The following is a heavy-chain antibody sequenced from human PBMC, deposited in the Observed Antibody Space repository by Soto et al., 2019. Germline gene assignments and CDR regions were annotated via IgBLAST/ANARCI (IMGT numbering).Heavy chain of an antibody. CDR2: IYYSGST. J-gene: IGHJ6*02. Sequence: SETLSLTCTVSGAPITINYWSWIRQAPGKGLEWIGYIYYSGSTTYNPSLKSRVTMSADTSKDQFSLKLNSVTAADTAVYYCARWAPADVWGQGTTVTVSS. CDR1: GAPITINY. V-gene: IGHV4-59*01. CDR3: ARWAPADV.